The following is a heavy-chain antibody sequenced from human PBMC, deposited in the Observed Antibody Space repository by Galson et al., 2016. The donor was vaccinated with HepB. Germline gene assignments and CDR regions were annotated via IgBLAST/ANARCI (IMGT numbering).Heavy chain of an antibody. J-gene: IGHJ4*02. CDR2: IYSGGYT. Sequence: SLRLSCAASGFIFTTYAMHWVRQAPGQGLEWVSVIYSGGYTYYADSVKGRFTISRDDSKNTVYLQMNSLRAEDTAVYYCARSYYDFWSGLGYWGQGTLVTVSS. D-gene: IGHD3-3*01. CDR3: ARSYYDFWSGLGY. V-gene: IGHV3-53*01. CDR1: GFIFTTYA.